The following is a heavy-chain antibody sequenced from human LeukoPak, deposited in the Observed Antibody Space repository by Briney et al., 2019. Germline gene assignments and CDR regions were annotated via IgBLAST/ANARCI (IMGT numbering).Heavy chain of an antibody. CDR1: GGSISSSSYY. D-gene: IGHD3-10*01. CDR2: IYYSGST. Sequence: PSETLSLTCTVSGGSISSSSYYWGWIRQPPGKGLEWIGSIYYSGSTNYNPSLKSRVTISVDTSKNQFSLKLSSVTAADTAVYYCARFHPGGTMVRGVIGIDPWGQGTLVTVSS. CDR3: ARFHPGGTMVRGVIGIDP. J-gene: IGHJ5*02. V-gene: IGHV4-39*07.